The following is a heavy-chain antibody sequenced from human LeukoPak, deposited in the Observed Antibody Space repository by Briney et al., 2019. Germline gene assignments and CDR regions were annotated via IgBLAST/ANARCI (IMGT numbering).Heavy chain of an antibody. J-gene: IGHJ4*02. CDR3: AVLLVRGGFDY. D-gene: IGHD3-10*01. CDR2: ISGYNGNT. Sequence: ASVKVSCKASGYTFTTYNINWVRQAPGQGLEWMGWISGYNGNTNYAQKLQGRVTMTTDTSTSTAYMELRSLRSDDTAVYYCAVLLVRGGFDYWGQGTLVTVSS. V-gene: IGHV1-18*01. CDR1: GYTFTTYN.